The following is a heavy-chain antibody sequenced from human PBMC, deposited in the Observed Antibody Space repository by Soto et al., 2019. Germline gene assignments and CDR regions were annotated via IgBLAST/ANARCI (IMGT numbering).Heavy chain of an antibody. Sequence: PGGSLRLSCAASGFTVSSNYMSWVRQAPGKGLEWVSVIYSGGSTYYADSVKGRFTISRDNSKNTLYLQMNSLRAEDTAVYYCARDRLYSSGSALDYWGQGTLVTVSS. CDR3: ARDRLYSSGSALDY. V-gene: IGHV3-53*01. J-gene: IGHJ4*02. CDR2: IYSGGST. CDR1: GFTVSSNY. D-gene: IGHD6-19*01.